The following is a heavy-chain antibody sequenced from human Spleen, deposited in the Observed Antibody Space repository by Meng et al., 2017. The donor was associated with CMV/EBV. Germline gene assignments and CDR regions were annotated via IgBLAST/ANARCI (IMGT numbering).Heavy chain of an antibody. CDR3: ARSYCTSTSCRHYYYYGMAV. J-gene: IGHJ6*02. CDR1: GGSFSGYY. V-gene: IGHV4-34*01. CDR2: INHSGST. D-gene: IGHD2-2*01. Sequence: SETLSLTCAVYGGSFSGYYWSWIRQPPGKGLEWIGEINHSGSTNYNPSLKSRVTISVDTSKNQFSLKLSSVTAADTAVYYCARSYCTSTSCRHYYYYGMAVWGQGTTVTVSS.